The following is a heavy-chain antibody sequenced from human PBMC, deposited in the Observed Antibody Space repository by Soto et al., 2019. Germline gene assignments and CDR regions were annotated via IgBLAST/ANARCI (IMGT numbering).Heavy chain of an antibody. CDR1: GFTFSSYD. Sequence: PWGSLRLCCAASGFTFSSYDMHWFRQGPGKGLEWVSAIGTAGDTNYAGSVKGRFTISRENAKNSLYLQMNSLRAGDTAIYFCARAIGPTLFDYWGQGTLVTVSS. V-gene: IGHV3-13*04. CDR2: IGTAGDT. J-gene: IGHJ4*02. D-gene: IGHD3-22*01. CDR3: ARAIGPTLFDY.